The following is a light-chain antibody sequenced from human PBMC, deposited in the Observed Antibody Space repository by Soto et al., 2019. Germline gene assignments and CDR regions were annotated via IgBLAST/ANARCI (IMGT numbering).Light chain of an antibody. CDR3: SSYTSSSTLV. V-gene: IGLV2-14*01. CDR1: SSDVGGYNY. J-gene: IGLJ3*02. Sequence: QSALPQPASVSGSPGQSITISCTGTSSDVGGYNYVSWYQQHPGKAPKLMIYDVSNRPSGVSNRFSGSKSGNTASLTISGLQDEDEADYYCSSYTSSSTLVFGGGTKLTVL. CDR2: DVS.